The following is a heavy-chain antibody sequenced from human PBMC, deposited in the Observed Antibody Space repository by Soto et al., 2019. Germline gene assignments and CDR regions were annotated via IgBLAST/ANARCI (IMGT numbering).Heavy chain of an antibody. CDR3: VRGPEELVYYKRIDV. J-gene: IGHJ6*01. V-gene: IGHV3-11*01. D-gene: IGHD3-10*01. CDR1: GITFSDYY. CDR2: ISIGGTPI. Sequence: GWSLRLSCEASGITFSDYYMSWLRQVPGKGLEWVSYISIGGTPIYYADSVKGRFTISRDNAQNSQYLHMTSRTAEETALYYCVRGPEELVYYKRIDVWGQGATVTVSS.